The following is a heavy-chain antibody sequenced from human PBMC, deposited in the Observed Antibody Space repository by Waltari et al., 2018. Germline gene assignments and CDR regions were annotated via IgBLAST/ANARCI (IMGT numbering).Heavy chain of an antibody. CDR2: IIPIYGTP. V-gene: IGHV1-69*12. CDR1: GGPFVTYA. Sequence: QVHLVQSGAEVRKPGSSVKVSCEASGGPFVTYAISWVRQAPGQGLEWMGGIIPIYGTPNDAQKFQGRVNVAADELTTTAYMELSSLRSDDTAVYYCAKRIVGGPFDVWGQGTMVTVSS. J-gene: IGHJ3*01. D-gene: IGHD1-26*01. CDR3: AKRIVGGPFDV.